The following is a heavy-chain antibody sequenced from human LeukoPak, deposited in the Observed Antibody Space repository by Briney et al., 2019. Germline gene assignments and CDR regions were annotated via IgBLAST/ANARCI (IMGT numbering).Heavy chain of an antibody. Sequence: SETLSLTCGVSGGSVTSTNWWTWVRQPPGKGLEWIGEVHLDGRTNYNPSLKSRLTMSVDLSENHISLKLTSVTAADTAVYYRAREGGFYRPLDYSGQGTLVTVSS. D-gene: IGHD3-3*01. CDR3: AREGGFYRPLDY. CDR1: GGSVTSTNW. CDR2: VHLDGRT. J-gene: IGHJ4*02. V-gene: IGHV4-4*02.